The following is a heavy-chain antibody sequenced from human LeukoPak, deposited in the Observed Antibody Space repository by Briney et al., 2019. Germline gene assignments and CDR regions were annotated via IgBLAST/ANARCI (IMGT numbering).Heavy chain of an antibody. CDR3: ARAMYYYDSSGYYY. CDR2: INAGNGNT. J-gene: IGHJ4*02. CDR1: GYTFTSYA. V-gene: IGHV1-3*01. Sequence: ASVKVSCKASGYTFTSYAMHWVRQAPGQRLEWMGWINAGNGNTKYSQKFQGRVAITRDTSASTAYMELSSLRSEDTAVYYCARAMYYYDSSGYYYWGQGTLVTVSS. D-gene: IGHD3-22*01.